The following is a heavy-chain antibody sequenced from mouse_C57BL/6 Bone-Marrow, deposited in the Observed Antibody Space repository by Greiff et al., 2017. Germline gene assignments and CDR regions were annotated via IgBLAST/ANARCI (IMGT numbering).Heavy chain of an antibody. V-gene: IGHV5-4*01. D-gene: IGHD1-1*01. J-gene: IGHJ4*01. CDR3: ARDGEFITTVVATNAMDY. CDR2: ISDGGSYT. Sequence: EVQLVESGGGLVKPGGSLKLSCAASGFTFSSYAMSWVRQTPEKRLEWVATISDGGSYTYYPDNVKGRFTISRDNAKNNLYLQMSHLKSEDTAMYYCARDGEFITTVVATNAMDYWGQGTSVTVSS. CDR1: GFTFSSYA.